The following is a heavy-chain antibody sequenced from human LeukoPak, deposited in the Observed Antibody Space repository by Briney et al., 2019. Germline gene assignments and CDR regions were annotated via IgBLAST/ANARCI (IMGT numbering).Heavy chain of an antibody. CDR2: ISWNSGSI. V-gene: IGHV3-9*01. CDR3: ATSGYTYGLDY. Sequence: GRSLRLSCTASGFTFDDYAMHWVRQAPGKGLEWVSGISWNSGSIGYAGSVKGRFTISRDNAKNSLYLQMNSLRAEDTALYYCATSGYTYGLDYWGQGTLVTVSS. D-gene: IGHD5-18*01. J-gene: IGHJ4*02. CDR1: GFTFDDYA.